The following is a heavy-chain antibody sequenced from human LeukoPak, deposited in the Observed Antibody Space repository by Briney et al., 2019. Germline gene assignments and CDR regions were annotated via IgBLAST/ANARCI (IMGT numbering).Heavy chain of an antibody. Sequence: PGGSLRLSCAASGFTFSSYSMNWVRQAPGKGLEWVSYISSSSSTIYYADSVKGRFTIPRDNAKNSLYLQMNSLRAEDTAVYYCAKSVGYGYMVPGNWGQGTLVTVSS. V-gene: IGHV3-48*04. CDR3: AKSVGYGYMVPGN. CDR2: ISSSSSTI. CDR1: GFTFSSYS. D-gene: IGHD5-18*01. J-gene: IGHJ4*02.